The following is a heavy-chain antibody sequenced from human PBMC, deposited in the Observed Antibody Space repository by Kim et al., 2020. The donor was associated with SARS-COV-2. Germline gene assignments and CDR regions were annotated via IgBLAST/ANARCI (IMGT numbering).Heavy chain of an antibody. CDR3: AKAVGATKSNFDY. Sequence: YSADSVRGRFTISRDNSKNTVSLQMHSLRADDTAVYYCAKAVGATKSNFDYWGQGTLVTVSS. D-gene: IGHD1-26*01. V-gene: IGHV3-23*01. J-gene: IGHJ4*02.